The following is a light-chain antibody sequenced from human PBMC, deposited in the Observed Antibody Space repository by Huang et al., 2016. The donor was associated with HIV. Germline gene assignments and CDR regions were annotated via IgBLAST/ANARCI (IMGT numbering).Light chain of an antibody. CDR3: MQALQTPYT. CDR2: LGS. CDR1: HSLLHSNGYNY. J-gene: IGKJ2*01. V-gene: IGKV2-28*01. Sequence: DIVMTQSPLSLPVTPGEPASISCRSSHSLLHSNGYNYLDWYLQKPGPSPQFLIYLGSNRASGVPDRFSGSGSGTDFTLKISRVEAEDVGVYYCMQALQTPYTFGQGTKLEIK.